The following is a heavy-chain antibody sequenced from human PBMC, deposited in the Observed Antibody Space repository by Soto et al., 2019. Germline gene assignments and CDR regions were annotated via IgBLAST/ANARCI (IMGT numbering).Heavy chain of an antibody. D-gene: IGHD1-26*01. CDR3: ARGPAGGWDLGQDFYYGMDV. CDR1: GGTFSTYA. Sequence: QVQLVQSGDEVKKPGSSVKVSCKASGGTFSTYAISWVRQAPGQGLEWMGGIITIFGKPNYAQKFQGSVTINADESPSTPYLELISLKSEDTAVYYCARGPAGGWDLGQDFYYGMDVWAPGTTFTFS. J-gene: IGHJ6*02. CDR2: IITIFGKP. V-gene: IGHV1-69*01.